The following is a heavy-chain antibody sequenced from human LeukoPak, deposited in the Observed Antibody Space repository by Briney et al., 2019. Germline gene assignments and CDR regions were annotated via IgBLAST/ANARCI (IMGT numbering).Heavy chain of an antibody. CDR3: ARDSDLDY. CDR1: GFTVSSNY. J-gene: IGHJ4*02. Sequence: GGSLRLSCAASGFTVSSNYMSWVRQAPGKGLEWVSVIYSGGSTYYADSVKGRFTISRDNAKNSLYLQMSSLRAEDTTVYYCARDSDLDYWGQGTLVTVSS. V-gene: IGHV3-53*01. CDR2: IYSGGST.